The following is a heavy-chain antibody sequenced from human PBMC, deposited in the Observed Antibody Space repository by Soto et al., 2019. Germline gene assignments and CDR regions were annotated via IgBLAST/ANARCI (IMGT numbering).Heavy chain of an antibody. CDR1: GGSITSGYYY. V-gene: IGHV4-39*01. CDR2: INYGGST. J-gene: IGHJ5*02. Sequence: CXXSGGSITSGYYYWGWIRQPPGKGMEWIGSINYGGSTYFYPSLKSRVTLSVDTLRNQFSLNLTSVTAADTAVYYCARNLVRPGVIYFDPWGQGSLVTVSS. CDR3: ARNLVRPGVIYFDP. D-gene: IGHD3-16*02.